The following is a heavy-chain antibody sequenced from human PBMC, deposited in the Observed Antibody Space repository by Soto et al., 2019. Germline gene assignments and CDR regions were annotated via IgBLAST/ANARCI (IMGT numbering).Heavy chain of an antibody. V-gene: IGHV1-3*01. D-gene: IGHD3-16*02. CDR3: ARDDLYYDYVWGSYRSAGGFDY. CDR2: INAGNGNT. Sequence: QVQLVQSGAEVKKPGASVKVSCKASGYTFTSYAMHWVRQAPGQRLEWMGWINAGNGNTKYSQKFQGRVTITRDTSASTDYMELSSLRSEDTAVYYCARDDLYYDYVWGSYRSAGGFDYWGQGTLVTVSS. CDR1: GYTFTSYA. J-gene: IGHJ4*02.